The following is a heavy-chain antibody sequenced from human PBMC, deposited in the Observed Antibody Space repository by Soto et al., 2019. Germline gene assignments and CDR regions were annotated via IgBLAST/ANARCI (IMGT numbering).Heavy chain of an antibody. CDR3: AKGVEGYCSSTRCHAYWTHP. Sequence: GGSLRLSCAASGFTFSSYAMSWVRQAPGKGLEWVSAISGSGGDTYYADSVKGRFTISRDNSKNALYLQMSSLRAEDTAVYYCAKGVEGYCSSTRCHAYWTHPSGQATLVTVSS. CDR2: ISGSGGDT. J-gene: IGHJ5*02. D-gene: IGHD2-2*01. V-gene: IGHV3-23*01. CDR1: GFTFSSYA.